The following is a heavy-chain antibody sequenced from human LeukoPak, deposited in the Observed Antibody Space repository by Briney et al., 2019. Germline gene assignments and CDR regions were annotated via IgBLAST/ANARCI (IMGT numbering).Heavy chain of an antibody. CDR3: ARDVGYSYGYFGH. J-gene: IGHJ4*02. V-gene: IGHV1-3*01. CDR2: INAGNGDT. D-gene: IGHD5-18*01. CDR1: GYTFTDYT. Sequence: ASVAVSCKASGYTFTDYTIHWVRQAPGQRLEWMGWINAGNGDTKYSQNFQGRVAITRVTSASTAHMELSSLRSEDTAVYFCARDVGYSYGYFGHWGQGTLVTVSS.